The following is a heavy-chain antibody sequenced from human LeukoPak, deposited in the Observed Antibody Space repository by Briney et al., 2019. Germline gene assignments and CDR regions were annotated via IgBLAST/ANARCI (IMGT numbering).Heavy chain of an antibody. CDR1: GFSFRDYN. CDR2: ISGNSNYM. D-gene: IGHD3-16*01. CDR3: ATNWGSDSP. V-gene: IGHV3-21*06. J-gene: IGHJ5*02. Sequence: PGGSLRLSCVASGFSFRDYNMNWVRQAPGQRLEWVSSISGNSNYMYYGDSVKGRFIIPRDNSKNSVYLQMHSLRADDTGIYYCATNWGSDSPWGQGALVTVSS.